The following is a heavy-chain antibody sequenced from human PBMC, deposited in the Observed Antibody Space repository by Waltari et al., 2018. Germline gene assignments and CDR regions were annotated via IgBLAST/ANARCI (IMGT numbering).Heavy chain of an antibody. CDR2: ISTSGDET. Sequence: EMQLVESGGGLVQPGGSLSLSCAASGFPFDTYTMTWVRQAPGKGLEWVSVISTSGDETYYADSVKGRFTISRDNSKNTLYLQMNSLRAEDTAVYYCAKDVYRWAFDIWGQGTMVTVSS. CDR3: AKDVYRWAFDI. J-gene: IGHJ3*02. V-gene: IGHV3-23*04. CDR1: GFPFDTYT.